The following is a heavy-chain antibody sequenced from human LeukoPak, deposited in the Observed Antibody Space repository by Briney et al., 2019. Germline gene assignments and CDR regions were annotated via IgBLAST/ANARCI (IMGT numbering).Heavy chain of an antibody. V-gene: IGHV3-7*01. J-gene: IGHJ5*01. D-gene: IGHD6-19*01. CDR3: AREFRSGYNSRWFDY. Sequence: GGSLTLSCAASGIILSSYWMSWVRQAPGKGLEWVANIKQDGSEKWYVDSVKGRFTISRDDAKNSLYLQMNSLRVEDTAVYYCAREFRSGYNSRWFDYWGQGTLVTVSS. CDR1: GIILSSYW. CDR2: IKQDGSEK.